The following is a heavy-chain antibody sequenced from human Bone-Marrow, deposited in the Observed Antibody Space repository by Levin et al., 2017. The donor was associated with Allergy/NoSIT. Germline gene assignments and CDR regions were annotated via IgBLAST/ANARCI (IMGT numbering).Heavy chain of an antibody. V-gene: IGHV3-21*04. CDR2: ISSTI. CDR1: GFTFSFYS. Sequence: GGSLRLSCAASGFTFSFYSMNWVRQAPGKGLEWVSSISSTIYYGDSVKGRFTISRDNAKNSLYLQMNSLKAEDTAVYYCVREERLRWSHYWGQGTLVTVSS. J-gene: IGHJ4*02. D-gene: IGHD4-23*01. CDR3: VREERLRWSHY.